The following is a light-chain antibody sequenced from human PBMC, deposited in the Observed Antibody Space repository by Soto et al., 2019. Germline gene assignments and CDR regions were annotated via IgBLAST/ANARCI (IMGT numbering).Light chain of an antibody. Sequence: QSALTQPRSVSGSPGQSVTISCTGPSSDVGGDNYVSWYQQHPGKAPKLMIYDVSKRPSGVPDRFSGSKSGNTASLTISGLQAEDEADYYCCSYAGSYTHYVFGTGTKLTVL. J-gene: IGLJ1*01. CDR1: SSDVGGDNY. V-gene: IGLV2-11*01. CDR2: DVS. CDR3: CSYAGSYTHYV.